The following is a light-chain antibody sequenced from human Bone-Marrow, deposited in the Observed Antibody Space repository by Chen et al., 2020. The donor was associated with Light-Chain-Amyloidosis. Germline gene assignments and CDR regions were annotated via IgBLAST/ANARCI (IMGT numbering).Light chain of an antibody. CDR3: QSAESSGTYEVI. J-gene: IGLJ2*01. V-gene: IGLV3-25*03. CDR1: DLPTKY. Sequence: SYELTQPPSVSVSPGHTDRITCSGDDLPTKYAYWYQQKPGQAPVLVIHRDTERPSGISERFSGSSTGTTATLTISGVQAEDEADYHCQSAESSGTYEVIFGGGTKLTVL. CDR2: RDT.